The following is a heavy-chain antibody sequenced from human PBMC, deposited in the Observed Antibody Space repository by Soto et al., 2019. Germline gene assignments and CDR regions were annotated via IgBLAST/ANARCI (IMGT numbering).Heavy chain of an antibody. D-gene: IGHD3-22*01. CDR3: ASYYYDSSGYSWIDY. CDR1: GGSINSGAYY. CDR2: IYYSGST. Sequence: SETLSLTCTVSGGSINSGAYYWTWIRQHPGKGLEWIGYIYYSGSTYYNPSLKSRVTISVDTSKSQFSLQLRSVTAADTAVYYCASYYYDSSGYSWIDYWGQGTLVTVSS. J-gene: IGHJ4*02. V-gene: IGHV4-31*03.